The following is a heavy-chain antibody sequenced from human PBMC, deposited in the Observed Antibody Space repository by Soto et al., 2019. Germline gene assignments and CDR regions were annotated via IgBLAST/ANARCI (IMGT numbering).Heavy chain of an antibody. CDR3: ARDSITGTYDY. J-gene: IGHJ4*02. V-gene: IGHV4-61*01. CDR2: IYYSGST. Sequence: SETLSLTCTVSGGSVNIGSYYWSWIRQPPGKGLEWIGYIYYSGSTNYNPSLKSRVTISVDTSKNQFSLKLSSVTAADTAAYYCARDSITGTYDYWGQGTLVTVSS. CDR1: GGSVNIGSYY. D-gene: IGHD1-20*01.